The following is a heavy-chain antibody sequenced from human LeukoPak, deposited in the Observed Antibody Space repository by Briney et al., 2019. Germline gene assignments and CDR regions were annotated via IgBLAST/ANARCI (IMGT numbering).Heavy chain of an antibody. J-gene: IGHJ4*02. CDR2: INSDGSST. CDR3: ARDPYCSSTSCYKYFDY. V-gene: IGHV3-74*01. D-gene: IGHD2-2*02. Sequence: GGSLRLSCAASGFTFSSDWMHWVRQAPGKGLVWVSRINSDGSSTSYADSVKGRFTISRDNAKNTLYLQMNSLRAEDTAVYYCARDPYCSSTSCYKYFDYWGQGTLVTVSS. CDR1: GFTFSSDW.